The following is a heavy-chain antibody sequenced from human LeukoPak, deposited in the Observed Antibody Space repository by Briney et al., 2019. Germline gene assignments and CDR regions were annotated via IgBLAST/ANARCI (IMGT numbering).Heavy chain of an antibody. V-gene: IGHV3-48*01. J-gene: IGHJ4*02. CDR1: GFTLSSYS. CDR3: ARAGYYDSSGYYDY. D-gene: IGHD3-22*01. CDR2: TSRSGSTI. Sequence: GGSLRLSCAASGFTLSSYSMNWVRQAPGKGLEWVSYTSRSGSTIYYADSVKGRFTISRDSAKNSLYLQMNSLRAEDTAVYYCARAGYYDSSGYYDYWGQGTLVTVSS.